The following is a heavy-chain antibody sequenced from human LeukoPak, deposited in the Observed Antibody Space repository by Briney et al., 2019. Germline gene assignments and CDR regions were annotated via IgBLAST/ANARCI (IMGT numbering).Heavy chain of an antibody. CDR1: GGSISSGGYY. V-gene: IGHV4-61*02. J-gene: IGHJ4*02. Sequence: SETLSLTCTVSGGSISSGGYYWSWIRQPAGKGPEYIGRIYSTGSTNYNPSLRSRVTISVDTSKNQFSLKLSSVTAADTAVYYCARERPYPPNYFDYWGQGTLVTVSS. CDR2: IYSTGST. CDR3: ARERPYPPNYFDY.